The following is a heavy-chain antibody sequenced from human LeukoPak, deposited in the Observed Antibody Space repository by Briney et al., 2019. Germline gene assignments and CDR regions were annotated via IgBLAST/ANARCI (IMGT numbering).Heavy chain of an antibody. J-gene: IGHJ4*02. CDR1: GXXFXSYN. D-gene: IGHD5-18*01. CDR3: ARLTVDTADISYFDY. CDR2: ISYDGSNK. Sequence: GGSLRLSCVASGXXFXSYNMHWXXXAXGXXXXXXAVISYDGSNKYYADSVKGRSTISRDNSKNTLYLQVNSLRPEDTAVYYCARLTVDTADISYFDYWGQGTLVTVSS. V-gene: IGHV3-30-3*01.